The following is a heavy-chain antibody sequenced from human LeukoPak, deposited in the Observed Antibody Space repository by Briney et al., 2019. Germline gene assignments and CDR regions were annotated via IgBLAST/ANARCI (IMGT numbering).Heavy chain of an antibody. CDR1: GGSISSYY. V-gene: IGHV4-59*01. Sequence: SETLSLTCTVSGGSISSYYWSWIRQPPGKGLEWIGYTYYSGSTNYNPSLKSRVTISVDTSKNQFSLKLCSVTAADTAVYYCARALAGYSSGWDDAFDIWGQGTMVTVSS. D-gene: IGHD6-19*01. J-gene: IGHJ3*02. CDR2: TYYSGST. CDR3: ARALAGYSSGWDDAFDI.